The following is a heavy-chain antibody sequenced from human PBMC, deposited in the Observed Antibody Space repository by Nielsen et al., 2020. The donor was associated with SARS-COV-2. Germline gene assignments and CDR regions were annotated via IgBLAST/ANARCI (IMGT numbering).Heavy chain of an antibody. J-gene: IGHJ4*02. CDR2: IKSGGSPV. Sequence: GESLKISCAASGFTFSNYEMNWVRLTPGRGLEWVAYIKSGGSPVYYADSVRGRFAISRADARDSLYLQMNSLRVEDTAVYYCARVGSYGDPEYLDYWGQGALVTGSS. CDR1: GFTFSNYE. D-gene: IGHD4/OR15-4a*01. V-gene: IGHV3-48*03. CDR3: ARVGSYGDPEYLDY.